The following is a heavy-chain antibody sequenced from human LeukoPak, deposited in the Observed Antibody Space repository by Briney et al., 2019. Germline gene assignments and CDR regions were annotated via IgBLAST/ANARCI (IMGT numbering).Heavy chain of an antibody. CDR3: ARVPSHSSRLEAYFDY. Sequence: ASVKVSCKASGYTFTSYAMHWVRQAPGQRLEWMGWINAGNGNTKYSQKFQGRVTITRDTSASTAYMELSSLRSEDTAVYYCARVPSHSSRLEAYFDYWGQGTLVTVSS. CDR1: GYTFTSYA. V-gene: IGHV1-3*01. D-gene: IGHD6-13*01. J-gene: IGHJ4*02. CDR2: INAGNGNT.